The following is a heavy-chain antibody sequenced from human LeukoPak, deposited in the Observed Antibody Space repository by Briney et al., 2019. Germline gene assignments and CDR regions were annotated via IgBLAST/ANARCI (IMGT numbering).Heavy chain of an antibody. CDR1: GGTFSSYA. J-gene: IGHJ6*03. CDR2: IIPIFGTA. D-gene: IGHD2-15*01. Sequence: GASVKVSCKASGGTFSSYAISWVRQAPGQGLEWMGGIIPIFGTANYAQKFQGRVTITTDESTRTAYMELSSLRSEDTAVYYCARGYCSGGSCYSRYYYYYMDVWGKGTTVTVSS. V-gene: IGHV1-69*05. CDR3: ARGYCSGGSCYSRYYYYYMDV.